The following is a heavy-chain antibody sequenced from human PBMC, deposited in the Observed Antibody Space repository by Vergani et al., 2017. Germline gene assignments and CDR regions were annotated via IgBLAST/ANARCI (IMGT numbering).Heavy chain of an antibody. J-gene: IGHJ5*02. CDR1: GFSFPGYA. V-gene: IGHV3-23*01. Sequence: EVQLLESGGDLVQPGGSLRLSCAASGFSFPGYAMSWVRQAPGKGLEWVSSVSGSSATPYYADSVKGRFTISRDNSKNTLYLQMNSLRAEDTAVYYCAKSSMVRGVPHRGWFDPWGQGTLVTVSS. D-gene: IGHD3-10*01. CDR2: VSGSSATP. CDR3: AKSSMVRGVPHRGWFDP.